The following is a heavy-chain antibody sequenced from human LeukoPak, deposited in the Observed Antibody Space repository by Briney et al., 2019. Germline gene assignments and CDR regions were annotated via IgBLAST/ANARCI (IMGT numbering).Heavy chain of an antibody. D-gene: IGHD5-12*01. J-gene: IGHJ3*02. Sequence: GESLKISCKGSGYSFTSCWIGWVRQMPGKGLEWMGIIYPGDSDTRYSPSFQGQVTISADKSISTAYLQWSSLKASDTAMYYCARASGYVLVLDAFDIWGQGTMVTVSS. CDR1: GYSFTSCW. CDR2: IYPGDSDT. CDR3: ARASGYVLVLDAFDI. V-gene: IGHV5-51*01.